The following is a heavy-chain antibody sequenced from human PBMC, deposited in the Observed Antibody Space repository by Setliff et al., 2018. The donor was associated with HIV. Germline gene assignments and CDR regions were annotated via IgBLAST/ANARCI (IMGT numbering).Heavy chain of an antibody. CDR1: GGSISGHY. J-gene: IGHJ6*03. V-gene: IGHV4-59*11. Sequence: LSLTCTVSGGSISGHYWSWIRQTPGKGLEWIGYIFYTGSTNYNPSLKSRVTISVDTSKKQFFLKLSSVTAADTAVYYCVRGYCSSTTCYDDYYYMDVWGKGSTVTVSS. D-gene: IGHD2-2*01. CDR2: IFYTGST. CDR3: VRGYCSSTTCYDDYYYMDV.